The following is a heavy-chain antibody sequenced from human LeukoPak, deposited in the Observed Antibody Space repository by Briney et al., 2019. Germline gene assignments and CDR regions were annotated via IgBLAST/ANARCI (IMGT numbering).Heavy chain of an antibody. J-gene: IGHJ5*02. Sequence: ASVKVPCKTSGYSFSNYGITWVRQAPGQGLEWMGWIGVYNGNTKYAQNLQDRVSMTTDTPTNTAYMELRSLRSDDTAVYYCARDLFVEDSGNYFFSWGQGTLVTVSS. D-gene: IGHD3-10*01. V-gene: IGHV1-18*01. CDR3: ARDLFVEDSGNYFFS. CDR2: IGVYNGNT. CDR1: GYSFSNYG.